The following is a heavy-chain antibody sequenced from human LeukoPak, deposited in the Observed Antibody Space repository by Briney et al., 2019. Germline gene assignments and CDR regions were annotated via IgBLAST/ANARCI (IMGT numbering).Heavy chain of an antibody. CDR2: INPSGGST. J-gene: IGHJ6*02. D-gene: IGHD5-18*01. Sequence: PRASVKVSCKLSGYTFTSYYMHWVRQAPGQGLEWMGIINPSGGSTSHAQKFQGRVTMTRHTSTSTVYMELSSLRSADTAVYYCARDRGYSYDQPEDYYYGMDVWGQGTTVTVSS. CDR3: ARDRGYSYDQPEDYYYGMDV. V-gene: IGHV1-46*01. CDR1: GYTFTSYY.